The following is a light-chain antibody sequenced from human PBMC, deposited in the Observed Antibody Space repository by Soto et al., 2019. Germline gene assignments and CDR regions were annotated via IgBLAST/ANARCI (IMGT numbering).Light chain of an antibody. CDR1: TSNIGHSY. Sequence: QSVLPQPPSVSAAPGQKVTISCSGSTSNIGHSYVSWYQQLPGTAPKLLIYDNNKRPSGIPDRFSGSKSGTSATLGITGLQTGDEADYYCRTWDSSLSAVVFGGGTKLTVL. V-gene: IGLV1-51*01. CDR3: RTWDSSLSAVV. CDR2: DNN. J-gene: IGLJ2*01.